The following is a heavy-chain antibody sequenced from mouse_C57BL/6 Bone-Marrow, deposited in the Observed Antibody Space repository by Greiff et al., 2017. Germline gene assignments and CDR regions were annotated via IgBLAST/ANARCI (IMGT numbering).Heavy chain of an antibody. V-gene: IGHV1-62-2*01. Sequence: QVQLQQSGAELVKPGASVKLSCKASGYTFTEYTMHWVKQRSGQGLEWIGWFYPGSGSIKYNEKFKGKATLTGDKSSSTVYMELSRLTSEDSAVYFCARHAYPNYYGAAWFAYWGQGTLVTVSS. CDR1: GYTFTEYT. CDR2: FYPGSGSI. D-gene: IGHD1-1*01. CDR3: ARHAYPNYYGAAWFAY. J-gene: IGHJ3*01.